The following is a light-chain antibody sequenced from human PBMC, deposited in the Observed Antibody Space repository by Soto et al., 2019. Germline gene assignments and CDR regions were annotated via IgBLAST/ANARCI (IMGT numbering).Light chain of an antibody. J-gene: IGKJ4*01. V-gene: IGKV3-20*01. CDR2: GAS. Sequence: EIVLTQSPGTLSLSPGERATLSCRASQSVSSSYVAWYQQKPGQAPRLLIYGASSRATGIPDRFSASGSGTDFTLTISSLEPEDFAVYSCQQYGSSPLTFGGGTKVEIK. CDR1: QSVSSSY. CDR3: QQYGSSPLT.